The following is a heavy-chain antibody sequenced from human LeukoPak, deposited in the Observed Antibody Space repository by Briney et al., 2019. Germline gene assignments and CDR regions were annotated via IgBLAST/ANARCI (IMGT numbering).Heavy chain of an antibody. D-gene: IGHD4-23*01. J-gene: IGHJ4*02. Sequence: GGSLRLSCAASGFTFSSYCMNCVRQAPGEGLVWVSRIVSDGSSTTYADSVKGRFSISRDNAKNTLYLQMNSLRVEDTAVYYCARGRPHGNDYWGQGTLVTVSS. V-gene: IGHV3-74*01. CDR2: IVSDGSST. CDR1: GFTFSSYC. CDR3: ARGRPHGNDY.